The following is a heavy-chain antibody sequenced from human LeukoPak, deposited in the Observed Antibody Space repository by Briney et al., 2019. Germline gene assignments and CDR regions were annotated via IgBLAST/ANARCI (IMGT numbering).Heavy chain of an antibody. Sequence: SETLSLTCSVSGGSISSSSSYWGWIRQPPGNGLEWIGSIYHSGSTYYNPSLKSRVTISVDTSKNQFSLKLSSVTAADTAVYYCARVGGSGSYYTPDYWGQGTLVTVSS. V-gene: IGHV4-39*07. CDR3: ARVGGSGSYYTPDY. CDR1: GGSISSSSSY. J-gene: IGHJ4*02. CDR2: IYHSGST. D-gene: IGHD3-10*01.